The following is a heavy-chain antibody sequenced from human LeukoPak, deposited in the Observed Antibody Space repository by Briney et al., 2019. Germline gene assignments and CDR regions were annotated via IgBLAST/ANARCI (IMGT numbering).Heavy chain of an antibody. CDR1: GGSISSGDYY. Sequence: SQTLSLNCTVSGGSISSGDYYWSWIRQPPGTGLEWIGYIYYSGSTYYNPSLKSRVTISVDTSKNQFSLKLSSVTAADTAVYYCARGPITMVRGVMRGYFDYWGQGTLVTVSS. CDR2: IYYSGST. J-gene: IGHJ4*02. V-gene: IGHV4-30-4*01. CDR3: ARGPITMVRGVMRGYFDY. D-gene: IGHD3-10*01.